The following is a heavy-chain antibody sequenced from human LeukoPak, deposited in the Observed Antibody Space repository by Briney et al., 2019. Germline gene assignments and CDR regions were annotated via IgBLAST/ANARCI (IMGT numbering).Heavy chain of an antibody. Sequence: AGGSLRLSCAASGFTFSSYAMSWVRQAPGKGLEWVSAISGSGGSTYYADSVKGRFTISRDNSKNTLYLQMNSLRAEDTAVYYCAKRGRFGELPHTFPYPFDPWGQGTLVTVSS. V-gene: IGHV3-23*01. CDR3: AKRGRFGELPHTFPYPFDP. J-gene: IGHJ5*02. D-gene: IGHD3-10*01. CDR2: ISGSGGST. CDR1: GFTFSSYA.